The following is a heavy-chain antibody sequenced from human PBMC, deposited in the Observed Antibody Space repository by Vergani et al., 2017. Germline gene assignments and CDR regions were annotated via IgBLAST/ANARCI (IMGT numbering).Heavy chain of an antibody. CDR3: AXDIAPDCSSTSCPAYYYYGMDV. V-gene: IGHV3-43*02. Sequence: EVQLVESGGGVVQPGGSLRLSCAASGFTFDDYAMHWVRQAPGKGLEWVSLISGDGGSTYYADSVKGRFTISRDNSKNSLYLQMNSLRTEDTALYYCAXDIAPDCSSTSCPAYYYYGMDVWGQGTTVTVSS. D-gene: IGHD2-2*01. J-gene: IGHJ6*02. CDR2: ISGDGGST. CDR1: GFTFDDYA.